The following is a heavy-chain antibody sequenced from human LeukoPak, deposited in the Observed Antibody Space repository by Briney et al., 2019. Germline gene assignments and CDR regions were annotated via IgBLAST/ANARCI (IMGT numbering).Heavy chain of an antibody. Sequence: PGGSLRLSCAASGFTVSSNYMSWVRQAPGKGLEWVSVIYSGGSTYYADSVKGRFTISRDSSKNTLYLQMNSLRAEDTAVYYCAKEPSIAAAHNWFDPWGQGTLVTVSS. D-gene: IGHD6-13*01. V-gene: IGHV3-53*01. CDR3: AKEPSIAAAHNWFDP. J-gene: IGHJ5*02. CDR2: IYSGGST. CDR1: GFTVSSNY.